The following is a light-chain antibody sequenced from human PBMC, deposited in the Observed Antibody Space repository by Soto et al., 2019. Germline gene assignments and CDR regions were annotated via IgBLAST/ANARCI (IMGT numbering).Light chain of an antibody. CDR1: SSNIGNNY. J-gene: IGLJ2*01. CDR2: DNN. V-gene: IGLV1-51*01. CDR3: GTWYSSLSAVV. Sequence: QSVLTQPHSVSAAPGQKVTISCSGSSSNIGNNYVSWYQQLPGTAPKLLIYDNNKRPSGIPDRFSGSKSGTSATLGITGLQAGDEAEYYCGTWYSSLSAVVFGGGTKLTVL.